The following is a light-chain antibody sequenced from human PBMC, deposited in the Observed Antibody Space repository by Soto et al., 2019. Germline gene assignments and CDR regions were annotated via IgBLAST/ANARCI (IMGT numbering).Light chain of an antibody. CDR1: KLGDKY. CDR2: QDN. V-gene: IGLV3-1*01. J-gene: IGLJ2*01. CDR3: QAWDSSTVV. Sequence: SYELTQPPSLSVSPGQTASITCSGDKLGDKYVCWYQQKPGQSRVLVIYQDNKRPSGIPERFSGPNSGNTATLTIGGTQALDEADYYCQAWDSSTVVFGGGTKLTVL.